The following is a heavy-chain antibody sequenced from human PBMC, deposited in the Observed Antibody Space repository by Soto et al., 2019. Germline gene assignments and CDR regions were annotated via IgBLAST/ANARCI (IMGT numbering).Heavy chain of an antibody. J-gene: IGHJ6*02. CDR1: GFTFSSYG. V-gene: IGHV3-30*18. CDR3: AKEQFGEKYDSSRTSEYYYGMDV. CDR2: ISYDGSNK. D-gene: IGHD3-10*01. Sequence: GGSLRLSCAASGFTFSSYGMHWVRQAPGKGLEWVAVISYDGSNKYYADSVKGRFTISRDNSKNTLYLQMNSLRAEDTAVYYCAKEQFGEKYDSSRTSEYYYGMDVWGQGTTVTVSS.